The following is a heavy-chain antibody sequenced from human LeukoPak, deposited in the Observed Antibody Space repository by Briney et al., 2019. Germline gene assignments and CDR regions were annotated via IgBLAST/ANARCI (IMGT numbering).Heavy chain of an antibody. V-gene: IGHV4-4*07. J-gene: IGHJ5*02. CDR3: ARSDYGVSIGFDP. CDR1: GGSISSYY. Sequence: SETLSLTCTVSGGSISSYYWSWIRQPAGKGLEWIGRIYTSGSNYNPSLKSRVTMSVDTSKNQFSLKLSSETAADTAVYYCARSDYGVSIGFDPWGQGTLVTVSS. CDR2: IYTSGS. D-gene: IGHD4-17*01.